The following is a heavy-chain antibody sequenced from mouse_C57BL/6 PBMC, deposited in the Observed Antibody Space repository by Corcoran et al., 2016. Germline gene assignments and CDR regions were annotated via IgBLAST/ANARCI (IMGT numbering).Heavy chain of an antibody. D-gene: IGHD1-1*01. CDR3: ARIPLFITTVVVHFDY. CDR1: GFSLSTFGMG. J-gene: IGHJ2*01. Sequence: QVTLKESGPGILQPSQTLSLTCSFSGFSLSTFGMGVGWIRQPSGKGLEWLAHIWWDDDKYYNPALKSRLTISKDTSKNQVFLKIANVDTADTVTYYCARIPLFITTVVVHFDYWGQGTTLTVSS. CDR2: IWWDDDK. V-gene: IGHV8-8*01.